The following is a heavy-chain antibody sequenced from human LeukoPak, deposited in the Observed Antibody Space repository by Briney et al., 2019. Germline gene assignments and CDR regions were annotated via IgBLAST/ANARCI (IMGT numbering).Heavy chain of an antibody. J-gene: IGHJ4*02. Sequence: GGSLRLSCAASGFTFSSSSMNWVRQAPEKGLEWVSYISTSGGTIYYADSVRGRFTISRDNAKNSLYLQMDSLRAEDTAVYYCAMGYKSAYSWDYWGQGTLVTVSS. CDR3: AMGYKSAYSWDY. CDR1: GFTFSSSS. V-gene: IGHV3-48*01. D-gene: IGHD5-18*01. CDR2: ISTSGGTI.